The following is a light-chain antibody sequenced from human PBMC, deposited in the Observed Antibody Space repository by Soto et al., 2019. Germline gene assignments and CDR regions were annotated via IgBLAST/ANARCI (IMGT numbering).Light chain of an antibody. V-gene: IGKV3-15*01. J-gene: IGKJ1*01. CDR2: GAS. CDR1: QSVSRK. Sequence: EIVMKQSPATLAVSPGEIATLSCRSSQSVSRKLAWYQQTRGQAPRLLMYGASTRATGVPARFSGSGSGTEFTLTISNLQSEDFAVYHCQQYDKWPRTFGQGTKVDIK. CDR3: QQYDKWPRT.